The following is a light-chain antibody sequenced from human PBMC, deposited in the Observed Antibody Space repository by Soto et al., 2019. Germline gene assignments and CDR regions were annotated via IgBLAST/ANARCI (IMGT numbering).Light chain of an antibody. Sequence: DIVMTQSPDSLAVSLGERATINCKSSQSVLYSSNNKNYLGWYQQKVGQPPKLLIYWASTRESGVPARFSGSGSGTDFTLTISSLQAEDVAVYYCQQYYSKPLTFGGGTKVEIK. V-gene: IGKV4-1*01. CDR1: QSVLYSSNNKNY. J-gene: IGKJ4*01. CDR3: QQYYSKPLT. CDR2: WAS.